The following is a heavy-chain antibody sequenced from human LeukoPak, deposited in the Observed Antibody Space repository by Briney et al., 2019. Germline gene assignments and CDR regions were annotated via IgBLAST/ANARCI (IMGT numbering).Heavy chain of an antibody. V-gene: IGHV3-20*04. CDR2: FTWNGDEI. J-gene: IGHJ5*02. Sequence: GGSLRLSCAASGFTFYVYDMSCVRHVPGKGLEGVSGFTWNGDEIGCADSVKGRFAISRDNTKNSLYLQMSSLRAEDTALYYCARDPFCSSTAGCYFEDWFDPWGPGTLVTVSS. D-gene: IGHD2-2*01. CDR3: ARDPFCSSTAGCYFEDWFDP. CDR1: GFTFYVYD.